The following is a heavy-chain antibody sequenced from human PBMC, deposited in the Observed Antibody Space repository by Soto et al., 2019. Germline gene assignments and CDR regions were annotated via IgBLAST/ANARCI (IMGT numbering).Heavy chain of an antibody. CDR1: GFTFSSYS. CDR2: ISRSSSYI. Sequence: EVQLVESGGGLVKPGGSLRLSCAASGFTFSSYSMNWVRQAPGKGLEWVSSISRSSSYIYYADSVKGRFTISRDNAKNSLYLQMNSLRAEDTAVYYCAIYGSGSPFDYWGQGTLVTVSS. V-gene: IGHV3-21*01. D-gene: IGHD3-10*01. J-gene: IGHJ4*02. CDR3: AIYGSGSPFDY.